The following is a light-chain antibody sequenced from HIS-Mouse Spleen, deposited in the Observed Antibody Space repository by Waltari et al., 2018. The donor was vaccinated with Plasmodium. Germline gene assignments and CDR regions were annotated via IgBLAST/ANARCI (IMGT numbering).Light chain of an antibody. CDR1: NIGSKH. Sequence: SYELTQPLSVSVALGQTARITCGGNNIGSKHVHWYQQKPGQAPVLVIYRDSNRPSGFPELFAGSNSGNTATLTISRAQAGDEADYYCQVWDSSTVVFGGGTKLTVL. CDR3: QVWDSSTVV. CDR2: RDS. J-gene: IGLJ2*01. V-gene: IGLV3-9*01.